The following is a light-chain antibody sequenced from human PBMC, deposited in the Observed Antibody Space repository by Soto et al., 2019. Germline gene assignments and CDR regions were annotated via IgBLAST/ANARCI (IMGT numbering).Light chain of an antibody. V-gene: IGKV3-20*01. CDR2: GAS. CDR3: QQYGSSGT. CDR1: ESVSSN. J-gene: IGKJ1*01. Sequence: ETVLTQSPGTLSLSPGERATLSCRASESVSSNLAWYQQKPGQAPRLLIYGASNRATGIPDRFSGSGSGTDFTHTISRLEPEDFAVYYCQQYGSSGTFGQGTKVDIK.